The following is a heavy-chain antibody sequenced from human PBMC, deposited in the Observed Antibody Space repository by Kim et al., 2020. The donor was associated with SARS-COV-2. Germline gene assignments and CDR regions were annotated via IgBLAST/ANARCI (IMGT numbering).Heavy chain of an antibody. J-gene: IGHJ6*02. Sequence: YNPTLKSRVTISVDTSKNQFSLKLSSVTAADTAVYYCARDRTLGDGMDVWGQGTTVTVSS. CDR3: ARDRTLGDGMDV. V-gene: IGHV4-59*01. D-gene: IGHD3-16*01.